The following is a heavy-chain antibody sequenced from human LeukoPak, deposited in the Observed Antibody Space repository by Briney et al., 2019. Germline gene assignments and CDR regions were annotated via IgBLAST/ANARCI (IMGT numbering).Heavy chain of an antibody. J-gene: IGHJ5*02. D-gene: IGHD6-13*01. CDR2: IYYSGST. Sequence: SGGSLRLSCAASGFTFSTYAMSWIRQPPGKGLEWIGYIYYSGSTNYNPSLKSRVTISVDTSKNQFSLKLSSVTAADTAVYYCARDVAAEWSRFDPWGQGTLVTVSS. CDR3: ARDVAAEWSRFDP. V-gene: IGHV4-59*01. CDR1: GFTFSTYA.